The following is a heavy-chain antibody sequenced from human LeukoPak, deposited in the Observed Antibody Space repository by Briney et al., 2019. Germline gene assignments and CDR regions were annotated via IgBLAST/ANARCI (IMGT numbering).Heavy chain of an antibody. Sequence: PGGSLRLSCAASGFTFNTYTMNWVRQAPGKGLEWVAFIRYDGSNKNYADSVKGRFTISRDNSKNTLYLQMNSLRAEDTAVYYCAKGSKAVLFTRDYYLDVWGKGTTVTISS. D-gene: IGHD6-19*01. CDR1: GFTFNTYT. V-gene: IGHV3-30*02. J-gene: IGHJ6*03. CDR2: IRYDGSNK. CDR3: AKGSKAVLFTRDYYLDV.